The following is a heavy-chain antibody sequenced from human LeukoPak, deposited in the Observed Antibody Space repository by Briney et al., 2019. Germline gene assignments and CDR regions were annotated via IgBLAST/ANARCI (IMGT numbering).Heavy chain of an antibody. CDR1: GFTFSSYA. D-gene: IGHD4-11*01. Sequence: HPGGSLRLSCAASGFTFSSYAMSWVRQAPGKGLEWVSAISGSGGSTYYADSVKGRFTISRDNSKNTLYLQMNSLRAEDTAVYYCAKVLSTVTTGFDAFDIWGQGTMVTASS. CDR2: ISGSGGST. V-gene: IGHV3-23*01. J-gene: IGHJ3*02. CDR3: AKVLSTVTTGFDAFDI.